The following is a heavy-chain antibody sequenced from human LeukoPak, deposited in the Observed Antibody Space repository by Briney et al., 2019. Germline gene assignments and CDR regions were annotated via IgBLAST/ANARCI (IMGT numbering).Heavy chain of an antibody. D-gene: IGHD6-13*01. V-gene: IGHV4-59*01. CDR3: ARAPQWAATGTSDY. Sequence: PSETLSLTCTVSGDSISTYYWNWIRQPPGKGLEWIGYIYHSGATKYNPSLESRVTISVDTSKNQFSLKLSSVTAADTAVYYCARAPQWAATGTSDYWGQGTLVTVSS. CDR2: IYHSGAT. J-gene: IGHJ4*02. CDR1: GDSISTYY.